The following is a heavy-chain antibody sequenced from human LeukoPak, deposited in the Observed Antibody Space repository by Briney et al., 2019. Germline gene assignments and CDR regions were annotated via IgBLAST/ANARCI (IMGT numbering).Heavy chain of an antibody. J-gene: IGHJ4*02. CDR2: IRYDGSNK. V-gene: IGHV3-30*02. CDR1: GFTFSSYG. Sequence: GGSLRLSCAVSGFTFSSYGMHWVRQAPGKGLEWVAFIRYDGSNKYYADSVKGRFTISRDNSKNTLYLQMNSLRAEDTAVYYCARGDGYKNFLVYWGQGTLVTVSS. D-gene: IGHD5-24*01. CDR3: ARGDGYKNFLVY.